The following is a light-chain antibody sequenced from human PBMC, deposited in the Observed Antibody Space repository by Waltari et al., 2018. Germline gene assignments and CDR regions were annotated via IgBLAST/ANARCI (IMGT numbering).Light chain of an antibody. Sequence: EIVMTQSPATLSVSPGERATLSCRASQRVSSNLAGYQQKPGQAPRLIIYGASTRATGIPARFSGSGSGTEFTRTISSLQSEDFAVYYCQQYNNWPYTFGQGTKLEIK. J-gene: IGKJ2*01. CDR1: QRVSSN. V-gene: IGKV3-15*01. CDR3: QQYNNWPYT. CDR2: GAS.